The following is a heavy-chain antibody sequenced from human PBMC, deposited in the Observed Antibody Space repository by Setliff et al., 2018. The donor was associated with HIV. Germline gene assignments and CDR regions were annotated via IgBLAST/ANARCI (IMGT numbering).Heavy chain of an antibody. CDR3: ARVRVYDFDSSGYPLKWFDP. CDR1: GGSFSGYY. J-gene: IGHJ5*02. Sequence: SETLSLTCAVYGGSFSGYYWSWIRQPPGKGLEWIGEINHSGSTNYNMSLWSRVTISLDASRNQFSLELISVTAADTAVYYCARVRVYDFDSSGYPLKWFDPWGQGNLVTVSS. D-gene: IGHD3-22*01. CDR2: INHSGST. V-gene: IGHV4-34*01.